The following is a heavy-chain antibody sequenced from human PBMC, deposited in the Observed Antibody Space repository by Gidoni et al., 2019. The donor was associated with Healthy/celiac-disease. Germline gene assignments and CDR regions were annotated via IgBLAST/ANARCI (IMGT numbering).Heavy chain of an antibody. J-gene: IGHJ4*02. D-gene: IGHD4-17*01. V-gene: IGHV4-59*01. CDR2: IYYSGST. CDR1: GGSISSYY. CDR3: AREGPSLNYYGDYRGFDY. Sequence: QVQLPESGPGLVKPSETLSLTCTVPGGSISSYYWSWIRQPPGKGLEWIGDIYYSGSTNYNPSLKSRVTISVDTSKNQFSLKLSSVTAADTAVYYCAREGPSLNYYGDYRGFDYWGQGTLVTVSS.